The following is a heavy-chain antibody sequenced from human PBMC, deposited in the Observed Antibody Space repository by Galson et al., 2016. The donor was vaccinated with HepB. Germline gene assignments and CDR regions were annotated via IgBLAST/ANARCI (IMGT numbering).Heavy chain of an antibody. CDR1: GFTFNRRG. V-gene: IGHV3-30*03. CDR3: ARERTLFDEYASWFDP. D-gene: IGHD2-21*01. J-gene: IGHJ5*02. CDR2: ISYDGSKK. Sequence: SLRLSCAASGFTFNRRGMHWVRRAPGKGLEWVAIISYDGSKKYYADSMEGRFTISRDNSKNTLYLQMNSLRAEETAVYYCARERTLFDEYASWFDPWGQGTLVTVSS.